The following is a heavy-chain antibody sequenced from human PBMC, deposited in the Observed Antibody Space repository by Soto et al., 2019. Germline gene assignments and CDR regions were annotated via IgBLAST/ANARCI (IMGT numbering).Heavy chain of an antibody. J-gene: IGHJ4*02. CDR2: IYWDDDK. CDR3: AHSTYYDFWSGYYIFDY. Sequence: QITLKESGPTLVKPTQTLTLTCTFSGFSLSTSGVGVGWIRQPPGKALEWLALIYWDDDKRYSPSLKSRLTITKDTSKNQVVLTMTKLDPVDTATYYCAHSTYYDFWSGYYIFDYWGQGTLVTVSS. CDR1: GFSLSTSGVG. V-gene: IGHV2-5*02. D-gene: IGHD3-3*01.